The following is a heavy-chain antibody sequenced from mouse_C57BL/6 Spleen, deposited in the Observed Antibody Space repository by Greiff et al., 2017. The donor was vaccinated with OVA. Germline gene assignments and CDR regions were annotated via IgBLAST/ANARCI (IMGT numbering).Heavy chain of an antibody. CDR2: INPNNGGP. D-gene: IGHD1-1*01. CDR3: ARWGGSSRGYFDV. J-gene: IGHJ1*03. V-gene: IGHV1-26*01. CDR1: GYTFTDYY. Sequence: EVQLQQSGPELVKPGASVKISCKASGYTFTDYYMNWVKQSHGKSLEWIGDINPNNGGPSYNQKFKGKGTLTVDKSSSTAYMELRSLTSEDSAVYYCARWGGSSRGYFDVWGTGTTVTVSS.